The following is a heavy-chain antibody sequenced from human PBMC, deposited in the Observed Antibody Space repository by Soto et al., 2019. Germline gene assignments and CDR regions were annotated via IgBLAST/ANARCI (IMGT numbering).Heavy chain of an antibody. CDR1: GGSISSYY. V-gene: IGHV4-59*01. CDR3: ARGDLILLLSILWLGPLCATDF. CDR2: IYYSGST. J-gene: IGHJ3*01. D-gene: IGHD3-10*01. Sequence: SETLSLTCTVSGGSISSYYWCWIRQPPGKGLEWIGYIYYSGSTNYDPSLKSRVTISVDTSKNQFSLKLSSVTAADTAVYYCARGDLILLLSILWLGPLCATDFRGPGTMGT.